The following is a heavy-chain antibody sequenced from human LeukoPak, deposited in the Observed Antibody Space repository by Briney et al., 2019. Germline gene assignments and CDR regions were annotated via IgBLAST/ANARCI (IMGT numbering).Heavy chain of an antibody. CDR2: IDPSESYT. V-gene: IGHV5-10-1*01. D-gene: IGHD6-13*01. CDR1: GYRFTSYW. Sequence: GGSLKISWKGSGYRFTSYWISWVRQMPGKGLEWVGRIDPSESYTNYCPSFQGHVTISADKSISTAYLQWSSLKASDTAMYYCATVYSSSWYEFDYWGQGTLVTVSS. J-gene: IGHJ4*02. CDR3: ATVYSSSWYEFDY.